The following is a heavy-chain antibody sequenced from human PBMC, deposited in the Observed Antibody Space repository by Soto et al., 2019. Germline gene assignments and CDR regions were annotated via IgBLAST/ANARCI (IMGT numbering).Heavy chain of an antibody. J-gene: IGHJ4*02. CDR3: ARGVDTAIVDY. Sequence: ESLSLTCPVSGGSISSYYWSWIRQPPGKGLEWIGYIYYSGSTNYNPSLKSRVTISVDTSKNQFSLKLSSVTAADTAVYYCARGVDTAIVDYWGQGTLVTVYS. CDR2: IYYSGST. D-gene: IGHD5-18*01. CDR1: GGSISSYY. V-gene: IGHV4-59*01.